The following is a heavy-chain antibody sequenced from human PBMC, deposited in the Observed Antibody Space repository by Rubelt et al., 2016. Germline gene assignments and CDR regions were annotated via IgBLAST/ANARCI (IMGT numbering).Heavy chain of an antibody. V-gene: IGHV3-66*01. CDR3: AREGLFYGMDV. CDR1: GFTVSSNY. CDR2: IYSGDIT. Sequence: EVQLVESGGGLVQPGGSLRLSCAASGFTVSSNYMSWVRQAPGKGLEWVSVIYSGDITYYAPSVKGRFTISRDNSKNTLYLQMNSLRAEDTAVYYCAREGLFYGMDVWGQGTTVTVSS. J-gene: IGHJ6*02.